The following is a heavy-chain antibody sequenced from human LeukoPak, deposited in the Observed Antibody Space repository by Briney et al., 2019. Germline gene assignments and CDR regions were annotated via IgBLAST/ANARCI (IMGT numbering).Heavy chain of an antibody. V-gene: IGHV4-59*01. Sequence: SETLSLTCTVSGGSISSYYWSWIRQPPGKGLEWIGYIYYSGSTNYNPSLKSRVTISVDTSKNQFSLKLSSVTAADTAVYYCARGEAWVAGNSGLFDYWGQGTLVTVSS. CDR3: ARGEAWVAGNSGLFDY. CDR2: IYYSGST. CDR1: GGSISSYY. D-gene: IGHD6-19*01. J-gene: IGHJ4*02.